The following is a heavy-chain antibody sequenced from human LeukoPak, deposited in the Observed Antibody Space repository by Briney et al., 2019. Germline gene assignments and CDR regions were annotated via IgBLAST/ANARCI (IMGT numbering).Heavy chain of an antibody. J-gene: IGHJ5*02. D-gene: IGHD2-8*01. Sequence: ASVKVSCKASGYTFTSYAISWVRQAPGQGLEWMGGIIPIFGTANYAQKFQGRVTITADESTSTAYMELSSLRSEDTAVYYCAYRKVYAKTNWFDPWGQGTLVTVSS. CDR2: IIPIFGTA. CDR1: GYTFTSYA. CDR3: AYRKVYAKTNWFDP. V-gene: IGHV1-69*13.